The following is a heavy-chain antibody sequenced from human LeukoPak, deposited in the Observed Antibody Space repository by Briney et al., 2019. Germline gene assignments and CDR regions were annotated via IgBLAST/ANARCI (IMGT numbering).Heavy chain of an antibody. Sequence: GGSLRLSCAASGFTFSSYDMSWVRQAPGKGLVCVLAISGSGGSNYYADYGKGRFAISRDNSKNTLYLQMNSLRAEDTAVYYCAKVCLVGARVCDYWGQGTLVTVSS. D-gene: IGHD1-26*01. V-gene: IGHV3-23*01. CDR1: GFTFSSYD. J-gene: IGHJ4*02. CDR2: ISGSGGSN. CDR3: AKVCLVGARVCDY.